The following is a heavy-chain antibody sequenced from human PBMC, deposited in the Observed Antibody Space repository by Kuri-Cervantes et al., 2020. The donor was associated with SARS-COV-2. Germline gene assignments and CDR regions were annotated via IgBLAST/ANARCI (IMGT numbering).Heavy chain of an antibody. CDR1: GFTFSSCG. CDR2: ISGSGGST. J-gene: IGHJ4*02. CDR3: ARDPFYYDSSGYYAPPYYFDY. D-gene: IGHD3-22*01. V-gene: IGHV3-23*01. Sequence: GGSLRLSCAASGFTFSSCGMHWVRQAPGKGLEWVSAISGSGGSTYYADSVKGRFTISRDNSKNTLYLQMNSLRAEDTAVYYCARDPFYYDSSGYYAPPYYFDYWGQGTLVTVSS.